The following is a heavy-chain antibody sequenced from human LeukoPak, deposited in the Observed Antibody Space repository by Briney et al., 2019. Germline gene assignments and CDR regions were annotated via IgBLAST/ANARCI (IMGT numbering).Heavy chain of an antibody. V-gene: IGHV4-30-2*01. CDR3: ARVVSSWYVDWFDP. Sequence: PSETLSLTCAVSGGSISSGGYSWSWIRQPPGKGLEWIGYIYHSGSTYYNPSLKSRVTISVDRSKNQFSLKLSSVTAADTAVYYCARVVSSWYVDWFDPWGQGTLVTVSS. CDR2: IYHSGST. D-gene: IGHD6-13*01. J-gene: IGHJ5*02. CDR1: GGSISSGGYS.